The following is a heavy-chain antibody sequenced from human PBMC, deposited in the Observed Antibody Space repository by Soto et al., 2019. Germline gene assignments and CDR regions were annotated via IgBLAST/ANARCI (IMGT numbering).Heavy chain of an antibody. J-gene: IGHJ4*02. Sequence: QVQLVQSGAEVKKPGASMKVSCKASGYTFRTYAMRWVRQAPGQRLEWMGWINGDNGNTRYSQKFQGRVTITRDTSASTAYMELSSLRSEDTAVYYCARDPHYYDTTGYCLDYWGQGTLVTVSS. CDR1: GYTFRTYA. D-gene: IGHD3-22*01. V-gene: IGHV1-3*01. CDR2: INGDNGNT. CDR3: ARDPHYYDTTGYCLDY.